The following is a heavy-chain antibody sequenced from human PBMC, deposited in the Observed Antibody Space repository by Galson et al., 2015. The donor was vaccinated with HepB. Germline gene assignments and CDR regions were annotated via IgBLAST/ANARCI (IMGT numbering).Heavy chain of an antibody. CDR3: ARFRPSDALDHRGSFDY. Sequence: QSGAEVKKPGESLKISCKTSGYTFTSYWIGWVRQMPGKGLEWMVIIYPGDSNTRHSPSFEGQVTISADESINTAYLQWSSLKASDSAMYYCARFRPSDALDHRGSFDYWGQGTLVTVSS. D-gene: IGHD3-16*01. CDR1: GYTFTSYW. CDR2: IYPGDSNT. J-gene: IGHJ4*02. V-gene: IGHV5-51*03.